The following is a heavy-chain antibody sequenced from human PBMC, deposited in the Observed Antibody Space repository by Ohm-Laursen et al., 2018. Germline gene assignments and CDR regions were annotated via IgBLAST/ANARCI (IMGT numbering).Heavy chain of an antibody. J-gene: IGHJ4*02. CDR3: ARRANSAFPYYLDY. Sequence: SETLSLTCTVSGGSISSYYWSWVRQPPGRGLEWIGYIHNSGSTNYNPSLKSRLTIATDTSKNQLSLKLSSGTAADTAVYYCARRANSAFPYYLDYWGQGTLVTVSS. D-gene: IGHD1-26*01. CDR2: IHNSGST. CDR1: GGSISSYY. V-gene: IGHV4-59*08.